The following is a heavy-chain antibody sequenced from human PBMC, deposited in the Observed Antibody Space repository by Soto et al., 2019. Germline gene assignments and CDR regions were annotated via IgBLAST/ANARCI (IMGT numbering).Heavy chain of an antibody. CDR1: GGSISNYF. D-gene: IGHD1-1*01. V-gene: IGHV4-59*08. Sequence: QVQLQESGPGLVKPSETLSLTCTVSGGSISNYFWSWIRQPPGKGLEWIGYVSDSGSTNYSPSLRSRVSISVDTSKMQFSLNLRSMTAADTAVYYCARRTPGTTCFDYWGQGTLVIVSS. CDR3: ARRTPGTTCFDY. J-gene: IGHJ4*02. CDR2: VSDSGST.